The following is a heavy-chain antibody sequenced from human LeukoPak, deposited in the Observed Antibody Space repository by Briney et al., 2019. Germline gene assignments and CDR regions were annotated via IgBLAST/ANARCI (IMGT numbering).Heavy chain of an antibody. Sequence: KPSETLSLNCRVSGGSFNSGYWRWLRPPPGKGLEWIGCIYYSGTTNHNPSLKSRVTISIDTSKNLFSLRLSSVTAADTAIYCCARDGAGRSFYYWGQGTLVTVSS. CDR1: GGSFNSGY. CDR3: ARDGAGRSFYY. J-gene: IGHJ4*02. V-gene: IGHV4-59*01. CDR2: IYYSGTT. D-gene: IGHD6-13*01.